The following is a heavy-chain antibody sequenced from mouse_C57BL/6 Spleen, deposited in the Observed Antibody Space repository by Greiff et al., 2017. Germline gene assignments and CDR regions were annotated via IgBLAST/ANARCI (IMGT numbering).Heavy chain of an antibody. D-gene: IGHD1-1*01. V-gene: IGHV5-17*01. CDR3: ARNHDGDYFGD. CDR1: GFTFSDYG. CDR2: ISSGSSTI. J-gene: IGHJ2*01. Sequence: EVKLVESGGGLVKPGGSLKLSCAASGFTFSDYGMHWVRQAPEKGLEWVAYISSGSSTIYYADTVKGRFTIARDNAKNTLFLQMTSLWSEDTALYYCARNHDGDYFGDRGHVATLTVAS.